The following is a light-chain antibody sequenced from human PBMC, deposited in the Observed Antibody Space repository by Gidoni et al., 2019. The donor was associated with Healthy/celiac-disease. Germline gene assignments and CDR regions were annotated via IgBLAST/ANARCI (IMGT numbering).Light chain of an antibody. Sequence: EIVLTQSPATLSLSPGERATLSCSASQSVSSYLAWYQQKPGQAPRLLIYGASNRATGIPARFSGSGSGTDFTLTISSLEPEDFAVDYCQQRSNWPPWTFGQGTKVEIK. CDR2: GAS. V-gene: IGKV3-11*01. J-gene: IGKJ1*01. CDR3: QQRSNWPPWT. CDR1: QSVSSY.